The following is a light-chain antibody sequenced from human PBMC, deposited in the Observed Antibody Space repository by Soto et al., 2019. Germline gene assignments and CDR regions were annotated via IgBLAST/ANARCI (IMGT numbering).Light chain of an antibody. Sequence: EIVLSQSPGTLSLSPWERATLSCRASQSITNNYLAWYQQKPGRAHRLLIYGASSRATGIPDRFSGSGSGTDFTLTISRLEPEDFAMYYCQQYGYLVTFGGGTKVDI. CDR2: GAS. J-gene: IGKJ4*01. V-gene: IGKV3-20*01. CDR1: QSITNNY. CDR3: QQYGYLVT.